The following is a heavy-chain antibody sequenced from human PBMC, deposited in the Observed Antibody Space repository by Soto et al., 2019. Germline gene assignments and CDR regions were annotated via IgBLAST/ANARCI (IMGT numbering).Heavy chain of an antibody. Sequence: QVQLVQSGAEVKKPGSSVKVSCKASGGTFSSYAISWVRQAPGQGLEWMGGIIPIFGTANYAQKFQGRVTITADESTSTAYMELSSLRSEDTAVYYCARDFRARTNGEQRRGYYYYGMDVWGQGTTVTVSS. CDR2: IIPIFGTA. D-gene: IGHD4-17*01. CDR3: ARDFRARTNGEQRRGYYYYGMDV. CDR1: GGTFSSYA. J-gene: IGHJ6*02. V-gene: IGHV1-69*12.